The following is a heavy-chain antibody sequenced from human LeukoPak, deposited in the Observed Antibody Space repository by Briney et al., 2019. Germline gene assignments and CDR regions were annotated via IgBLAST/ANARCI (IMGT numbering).Heavy chain of an antibody. J-gene: IGHJ3*02. V-gene: IGHV1-46*01. D-gene: IGHD6-13*01. CDR2: INPSGGST. CDR1: GYTFTSYY. Sequence: ASVKVSCKASGYTFTSYYMHWVRQAPGQGLEWMGIINPSGGSTSYAQKFQGRVTMARDTSISTAYMELSRLRSDDTAVYYCARFYGIAAGGQDAFDIWGQGTLVTVSS. CDR3: ARFYGIAAGGQDAFDI.